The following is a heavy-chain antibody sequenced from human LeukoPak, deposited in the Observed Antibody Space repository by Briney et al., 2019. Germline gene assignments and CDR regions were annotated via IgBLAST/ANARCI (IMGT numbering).Heavy chain of an antibody. Sequence: SETLSLTCTVSDGSINNYYWTWIRQPPGKGLEWIGCIHYSGSTNYNPSLKSRVIISIDKSKNQFSLKLSSVTAADTAVYYCASGDYWYFDLWGRGTLVTVSS. CDR2: IHYSGST. CDR1: DGSINNYY. D-gene: IGHD4-17*01. CDR3: ASGDYWYFDL. J-gene: IGHJ2*01. V-gene: IGHV4-59*12.